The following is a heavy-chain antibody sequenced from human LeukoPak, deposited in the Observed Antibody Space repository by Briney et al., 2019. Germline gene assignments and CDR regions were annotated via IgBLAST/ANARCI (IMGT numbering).Heavy chain of an antibody. CDR1: GFTFSSNA. Sequence: GGFLRLSCAASGFTFSSNAMHWVRQAPGKGLEWVAVISYDGSNKYYADSVKGRFTISRDNSKNTLYLQMNSLRAEDTAVYYCARYSSSSTWGQGTLVTVSS. J-gene: IGHJ4*02. CDR3: ARYSSSST. D-gene: IGHD6-6*01. CDR2: ISYDGSNK. V-gene: IGHV3-30-3*01.